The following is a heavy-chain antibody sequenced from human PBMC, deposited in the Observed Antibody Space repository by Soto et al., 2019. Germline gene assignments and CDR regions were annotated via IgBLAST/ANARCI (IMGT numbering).Heavy chain of an antibody. D-gene: IGHD7-27*01. CDR3: ARDRLTGRYYYVMVV. Sequence: EVQLVESGGGLVKPGGSLRLSCAASGFTFSSYSMNWVRQAPGKGLEWVSSISSSSSYIYYADSVKGRFTISRDNSXXARYLQMNRLRAEDTAVYYCARDRLTGRYYYVMVVWGQGTTVTVSS. V-gene: IGHV3-21*01. CDR1: GFTFSSYS. CDR2: ISSSSSYI. J-gene: IGHJ6*02.